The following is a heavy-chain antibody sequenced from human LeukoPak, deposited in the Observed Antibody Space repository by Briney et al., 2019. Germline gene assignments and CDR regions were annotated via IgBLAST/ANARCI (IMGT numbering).Heavy chain of an antibody. V-gene: IGHV2-70*11. CDR1: GFSLSTSGMC. D-gene: IGHD3-10*01. CDR2: IDWDDDK. CDR3: ARIRLLWFGELPHYYGMDV. Sequence: SGPALVKPTQTLTLTCTFSGFSLSTSGMCVSWIRQPPGKALEWLARIDWDDDKYYSTSLKTRLTISKDTSKNQVVLTMTNMDPVDTATYYCARIRLLWFGELPHYYGMDVWGQGTTVTVSS. J-gene: IGHJ6*02.